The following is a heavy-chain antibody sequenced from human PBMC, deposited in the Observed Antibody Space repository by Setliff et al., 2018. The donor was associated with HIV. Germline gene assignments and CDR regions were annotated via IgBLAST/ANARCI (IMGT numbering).Heavy chain of an antibody. J-gene: IGHJ6*02. V-gene: IGHV1-69*05. D-gene: IGHD6-19*01. CDR2: MYTSGGGA. CDR3: ARVAHSSSYHYYGMDV. Sequence: SVKVSCKASGGTFSSYAISWVRQAPGQGLEWVGLMYTSGGGAKYAQKFQGRVTITTDESRTTSYMELSSLRFEDTAVYFCARVAHSSSYHYYGMDVWGQGTTVTVSS. CDR1: GGTFSSYA.